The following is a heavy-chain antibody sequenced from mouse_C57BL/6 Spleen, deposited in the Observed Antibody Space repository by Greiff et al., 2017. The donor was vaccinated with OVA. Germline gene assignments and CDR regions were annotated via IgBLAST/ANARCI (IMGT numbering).Heavy chain of an antibody. J-gene: IGHJ1*03. CDR2: ISYDGRN. CDR3: ARENIYYGSSYEWYFDV. D-gene: IGHD1-1*01. CDR1: GYSITSGYY. Sequence: DVQLQESGPGLVKPSQSLSLTCSVTGYSITSGYYWNWIRQFPGNKLEWMGYISYDGRNNYNPSLKNRIAITRDTSKNPFFLKLNSVTTEDTATYYCARENIYYGSSYEWYFDVCGTGTTVTVSS. V-gene: IGHV3-6*01.